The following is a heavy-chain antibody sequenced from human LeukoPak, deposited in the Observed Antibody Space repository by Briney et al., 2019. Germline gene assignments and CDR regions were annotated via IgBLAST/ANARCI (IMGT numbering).Heavy chain of an antibody. Sequence: SETLSLTCTVSGGSISSSSYYWGWIRQPPGKGLEWIGSIYYSGSTNYNPSLKSRATISVDTSKNQFSLKLSSVTAADTAVYYCARGYGSGGTGDAFDIWGQGTMVTVSS. CDR1: GGSISSSSYY. D-gene: IGHD3-10*01. CDR3: ARGYGSGGTGDAFDI. J-gene: IGHJ3*02. CDR2: IYYSGST. V-gene: IGHV4-39*07.